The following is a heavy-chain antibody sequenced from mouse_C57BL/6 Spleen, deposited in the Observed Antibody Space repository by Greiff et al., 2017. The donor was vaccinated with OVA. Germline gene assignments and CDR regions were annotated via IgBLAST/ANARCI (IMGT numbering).Heavy chain of an antibody. V-gene: IGHV1-61*01. CDR3: ARISNSYYFDY. J-gene: IGHJ2*01. D-gene: IGHD2-5*01. Sequence: QVQLQQPGAELVRPGSSVKLSCKASGYTFTSYWMDWVKQRPGQGLEWIGNIYPSDSETHYNQKFKDKATLTVDKSSSTAYMQLSSLTSEDSAVYYCARISNSYYFDYWGQGTTLTVSS. CDR1: GYTFTSYW. CDR2: IYPSDSET.